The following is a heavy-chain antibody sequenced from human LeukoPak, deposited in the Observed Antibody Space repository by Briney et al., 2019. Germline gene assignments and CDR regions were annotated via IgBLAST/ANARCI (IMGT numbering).Heavy chain of an antibody. Sequence: PGGSLRLSCAASGFTFYDYTMHWVRHAPGKGLVWVSRSNSDGSYTSYADSVRGRFTISRDNAKNTLYLQMNSLRADDTAVYYCARGGYTYGYSWGQGTLVSVSA. D-gene: IGHD5-18*01. CDR1: GFTFYDYT. V-gene: IGHV3-74*01. CDR2: SNSDGSYT. CDR3: ARGGYTYGYS. J-gene: IGHJ5*02.